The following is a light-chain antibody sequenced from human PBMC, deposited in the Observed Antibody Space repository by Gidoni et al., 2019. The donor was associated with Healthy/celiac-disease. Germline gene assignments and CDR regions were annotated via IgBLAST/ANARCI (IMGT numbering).Light chain of an antibody. CDR2: DAS. V-gene: IGKV1-33*01. CDR3: QQYDNLPRT. J-gene: IGKJ5*01. CDR1: QDISNY. Sequence: DIQMTQSPSSLSASVGDRVTITCQASQDISNYLNWYQQKPGKAPKLLIYDASNLETGVPSRCSGSGSGTDFTFTISSLQPEDIATYYCQQYDNLPRTFXQXTRLEIK.